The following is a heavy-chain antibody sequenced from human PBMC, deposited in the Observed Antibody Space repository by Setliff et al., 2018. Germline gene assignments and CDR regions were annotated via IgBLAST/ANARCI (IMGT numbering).Heavy chain of an antibody. CDR2: IHTSGST. J-gene: IGHJ4*02. V-gene: IGHV4-61*09. Sequence: PSETLSLTCTVSGDSISSDSYYWSWIRQPAGKGLEWIGQIHTSGSTNYSPSLKSRVTISIDTSKNQFSLKPNSVTAADTGVYYCARRRLRGADRGIDSWGQGALVTVSS. CDR3: ARRRLRGADRGIDS. CDR1: GDSISSDSYY. D-gene: IGHD6-13*01.